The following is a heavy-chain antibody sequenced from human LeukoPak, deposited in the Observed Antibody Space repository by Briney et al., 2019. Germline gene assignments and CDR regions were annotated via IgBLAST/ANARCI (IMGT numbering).Heavy chain of an antibody. V-gene: IGHV1-69*05. CDR3: ARAGIDYGGNSETFDY. D-gene: IGHD4-23*01. CDR2: IIPIFGTA. J-gene: IGHJ4*02. CDR1: GGTLSSYA. Sequence: SVKVSCKASGGTLSSYAISWVRQAPGQGLEWMGGIIPIFGTANYAQKFQGRVTITTDESTSTAYMELSSLRSEDTAVYYCARAGIDYGGNSETFDYWGQGTLVTVSS.